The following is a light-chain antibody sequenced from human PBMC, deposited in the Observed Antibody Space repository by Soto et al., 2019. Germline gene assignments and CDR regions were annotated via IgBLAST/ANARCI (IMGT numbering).Light chain of an antibody. V-gene: IGKV1-12*01. CDR2: GAS. CDR1: QNINSW. Sequence: DIQMTQSPSSVSASVGNRVTITCRASQNINSWLAWYQQKPGTAPKLLIYGASSLQSGVPSRFSVSGSGTDFTLTISSLQPEDCATYYCQQSDNVPLTVGGGAKIEIK. CDR3: QQSDNVPLT. J-gene: IGKJ4*01.